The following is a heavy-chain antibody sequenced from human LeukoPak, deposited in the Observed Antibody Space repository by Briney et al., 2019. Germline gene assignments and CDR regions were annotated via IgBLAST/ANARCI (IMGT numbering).Heavy chain of an antibody. CDR1: GYTFTGYY. Sequence: GASVKVSCKASGYTFTGYYMHWVRQAPGQGLEWMGWINPNSGGTNYAQKFQGRVTMTRDTSICTAYMELSRLRSDDTAVYYCARAAVAGDYFDYWGQGTLVTVSS. CDR3: ARAAVAGDYFDY. D-gene: IGHD6-19*01. V-gene: IGHV1-2*02. CDR2: INPNSGGT. J-gene: IGHJ4*02.